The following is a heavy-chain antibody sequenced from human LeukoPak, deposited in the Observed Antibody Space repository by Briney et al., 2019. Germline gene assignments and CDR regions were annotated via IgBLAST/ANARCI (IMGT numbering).Heavy chain of an antibody. CDR2: INHSGST. Sequence: SETLSLTCAVYGGSFSGYYWSWIRQPPGKGLEWIGEINHSGSTNYNPSLKSRVTISVDTSKNQFSLKLSSVTAADTAVYYCARGYPWPLYYYYYYMDVWGKGTTVTVSS. J-gene: IGHJ6*03. CDR3: ARGYPWPLYYYYYYMDV. V-gene: IGHV4-34*01. CDR1: GGSFSGYY.